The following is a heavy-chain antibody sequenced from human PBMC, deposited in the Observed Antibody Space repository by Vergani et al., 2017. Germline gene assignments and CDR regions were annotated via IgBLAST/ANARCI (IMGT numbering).Heavy chain of an antibody. D-gene: IGHD3-10*01. CDR2: IYNSGNG. CDR3: ASGKYYSGSTSHFRGRYFDV. Sequence: QVQLQESGPGLVKASETLSLTCTVSGDSIISRSYYWGWIRQPPGKGLEWIGSIYNSGNGDSSSSLKSRVTISGDTSKNQFSLRLTSVTAADTAVYYCASGKYYSGSTSHFRGRYFDVWGRGTLVTVPS. J-gene: IGHJ2*01. V-gene: IGHV4-39*01. CDR1: GDSIISRSYY.